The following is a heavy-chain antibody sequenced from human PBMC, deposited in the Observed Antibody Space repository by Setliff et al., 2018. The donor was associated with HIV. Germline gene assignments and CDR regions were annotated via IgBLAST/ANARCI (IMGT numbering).Heavy chain of an antibody. J-gene: IGHJ4*02. CDR3: MRGRSITVFGVAYFDF. CDR2: VYHSGTT. V-gene: IGHV4-38-2*01. D-gene: IGHD3-3*01. Sequence: LSLTCAVSGYSISTAYYWGWIRQPPGKGLEWIGSVYHSGTTYYNPSLKSRVTISVDMSNNQFSLKVTSVTAADTAVYYCMRGRSITVFGVAYFDFWGQGTQVTVSS. CDR1: GYSISTAYY.